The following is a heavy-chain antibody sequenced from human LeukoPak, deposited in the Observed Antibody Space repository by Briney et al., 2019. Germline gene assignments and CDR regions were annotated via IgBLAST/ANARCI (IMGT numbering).Heavy chain of an antibody. D-gene: IGHD3-22*01. CDR1: GLTVSNNC. CDR2: IHSGGST. V-gene: IGHV3-53*01. J-gene: IGHJ4*02. Sequence: PGGSLRLSCAVSGLTVSNNCMSWVRQAPGKGLEWVSIIHSGGSTYYADVVKGRFTISRDNLKNTLHLHMNSLRAEDTAVYYCAGDGPPMIGGQGNLVTVSS. CDR3: AGDGPPMI.